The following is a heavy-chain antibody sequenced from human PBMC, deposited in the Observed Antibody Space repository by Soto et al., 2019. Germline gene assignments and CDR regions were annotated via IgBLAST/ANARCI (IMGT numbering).Heavy chain of an antibody. CDR3: ASTKTNYYDSSGYYPPVDV. CDR2: ISAYNGNT. D-gene: IGHD3-22*01. Sequence: ASVKVSCKASGYTFTSYGISWVRQTTGQGLEWMGWISAYNGNTNYAQKLQGRVTMTTDTSTSTAYMELRSLRSDDTAVYYCASTKTNYYDSSGYYPPVDVWGQGTTVTVTS. J-gene: IGHJ6*02. CDR1: GYTFTSYG. V-gene: IGHV1-18*01.